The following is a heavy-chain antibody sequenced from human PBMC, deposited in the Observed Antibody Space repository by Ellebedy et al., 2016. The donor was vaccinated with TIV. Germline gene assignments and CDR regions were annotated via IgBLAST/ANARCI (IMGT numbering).Heavy chain of an antibody. D-gene: IGHD3-22*01. J-gene: IGHJ4*02. CDR3: ATLPYKFDSSGYYSD. CDR1: GGSITSSSYY. Sequence: MPSETLSLTCTVSGGSITSSSYYWGWIRQPPGKGLEWIGTMYYGGSTYYNPSLKSRVTIAVDTSKNQFSLSLSSVTATDTAVFYCATLPYKFDSSGYYSDWGQGTLVTVSS. V-gene: IGHV4-39*01. CDR2: MYYGGST.